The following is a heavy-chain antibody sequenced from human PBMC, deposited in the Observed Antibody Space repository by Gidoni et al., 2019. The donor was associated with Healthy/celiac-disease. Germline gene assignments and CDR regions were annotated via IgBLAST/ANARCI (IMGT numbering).Heavy chain of an antibody. CDR1: GFTFSSYG. Sequence: QVQLVESGGGVVQPGRSLRLSGAASGFTFSSYGMNWVRPAPGTGLEWVAVIWYDGSNKYYADSVKGRFTISRDNSKNTLYLQMNSLRAEDTAVYYCARDRIAVAGGAFDIWGQGTMVTVSS. J-gene: IGHJ3*02. CDR2: IWYDGSNK. V-gene: IGHV3-33*01. CDR3: ARDRIAVAGGAFDI. D-gene: IGHD6-19*01.